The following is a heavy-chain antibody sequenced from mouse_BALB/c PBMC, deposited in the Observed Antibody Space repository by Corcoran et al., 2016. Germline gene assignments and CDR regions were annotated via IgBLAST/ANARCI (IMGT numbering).Heavy chain of an antibody. CDR1: GYSFTGYY. J-gene: IGHJ2*01. Sequence: LVKTGASVKISCKASGYSFTGYYMHWVKQGHGKSLEWIGYISCYNGATSYNQKFKGKATFTVDTSSSTAYMQFNSLTSEDSAVYYCARSARATYYFDYWGQGTTLTVSS. CDR3: ARSARATYYFDY. D-gene: IGHD3-1*01. V-gene: IGHV1S34*01. CDR2: ISCYNGAT.